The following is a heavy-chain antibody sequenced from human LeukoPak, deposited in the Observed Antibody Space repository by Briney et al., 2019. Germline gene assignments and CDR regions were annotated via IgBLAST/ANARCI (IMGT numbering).Heavy chain of an antibody. CDR3: ARDAGYSSGWYVDY. V-gene: IGHV4-31*03. J-gene: IGHJ4*02. CDR1: GGSISSGGYY. Sequence: SETLSLTCTVSGGSISSGGYYWSWIRQHPGKGLEWIGYIYYSGNTYYNPSLKSRVTISVDTSKNQFSLKLSSVTAADTAVYYCARDAGYSSGWYVDYWGQGTLVTVSS. D-gene: IGHD6-19*01. CDR2: IYYSGNT.